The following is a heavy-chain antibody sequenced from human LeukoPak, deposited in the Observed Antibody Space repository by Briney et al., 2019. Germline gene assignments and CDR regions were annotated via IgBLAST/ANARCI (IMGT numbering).Heavy chain of an antibody. J-gene: IGHJ4*02. CDR2: IWYDGSNK. V-gene: IGHV3-33*01. Sequence: GRSLRLSCAASGFTFSSYGMHWGRQAPGKGLEWVAGIWYDGSNKYYADSVKGRFTISRDNSKNTLYLQMNSLRAEDTAVYYCARDGGYDILTGYPIGFDYWGQGTLVTVSS. CDR3: ARDGGYDILTGYPIGFDY. CDR1: GFTFSSYG. D-gene: IGHD3-9*01.